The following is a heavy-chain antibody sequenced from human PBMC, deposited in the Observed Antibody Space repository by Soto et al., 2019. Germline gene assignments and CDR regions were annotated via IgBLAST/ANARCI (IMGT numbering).Heavy chain of an antibody. J-gene: IGHJ6*02. CDR3: ARGSRMRIXAASGRDYYYHGLDV. CDR1: GGSFSGYY. V-gene: IGHV4-34*01. CDR2: INHRGSI. D-gene: IGHD6-13*01. Sequence: QVQLQQWGAGLLKPSETLSLNCAVYGGSFSGYYWSWIRQPPGKGLEWIGEINHRGSINYNPSLKGRVTRSVDTSKHQFSLKLNSVTAADTAVFYCARGSRMRIXAASGRDYYYHGLDVWGQGTAVTVSS.